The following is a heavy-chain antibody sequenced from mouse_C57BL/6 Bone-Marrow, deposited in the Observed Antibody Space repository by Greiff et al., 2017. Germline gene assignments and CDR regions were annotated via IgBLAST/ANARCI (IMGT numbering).Heavy chain of an antibody. D-gene: IGHD1-1*01. V-gene: IGHV14-1*01. CDR3: TVYYYGSSPYYSDY. CDR2: IDPEDGDT. J-gene: IGHJ2*01. CDR1: GFNIKDYY. Sequence: VQLQQSGAELVRPGASVKLSCTASGFNIKDYYMHWVKQRPEQGLEWIGRIDPEDGDTEYAPKFQGKATMTADTSSNTAYLQLSSLTSEDTAVYYCTVYYYGSSPYYSDYWGQGTTLTVSS.